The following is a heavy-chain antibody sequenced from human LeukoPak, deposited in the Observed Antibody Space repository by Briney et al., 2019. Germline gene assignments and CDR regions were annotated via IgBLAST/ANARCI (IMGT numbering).Heavy chain of an antibody. V-gene: IGHV1-18*01. CDR1: GYTFTSYG. CDR2: ISAYNGNT. J-gene: IGHJ4*02. D-gene: IGHD6-19*01. Sequence: GASVKVSCKASGYTFTSYGISWVRQAPGQGLEWMGWISAYNGNTNYAQKLQGRVTTTTDTSTSTAYMELRSLRSDDTAVYYCARAGGIAVAVSYFDYWGQGTLVTVSS. CDR3: ARAGGIAVAVSYFDY.